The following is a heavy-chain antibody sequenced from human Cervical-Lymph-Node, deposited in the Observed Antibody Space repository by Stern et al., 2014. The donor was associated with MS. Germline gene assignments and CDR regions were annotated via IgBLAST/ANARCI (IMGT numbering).Heavy chain of an antibody. Sequence: VQLVESGPGLVKPSQTLYLTCAVTGGSISSAEYYWSWIRQSPGKGLEWIGYIHYSGTTYYNPSLKSRVTISVDTSKNQFSLKLRSVTAADTAVYYCSRDADGYSLVFGYWGRGTLVTVSS. J-gene: IGHJ4*02. CDR2: IHYSGTT. D-gene: IGHD5-24*01. CDR3: SRDADGYSLVFGY. CDR1: GGSISSAEYY. V-gene: IGHV4-30-4*01.